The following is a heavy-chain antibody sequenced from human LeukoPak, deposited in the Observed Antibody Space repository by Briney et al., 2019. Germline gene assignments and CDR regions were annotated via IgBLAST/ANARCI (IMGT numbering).Heavy chain of an antibody. D-gene: IGHD2-21*02. V-gene: IGHV3-30*04. Sequence: AGRSLRLSCAASGFTFSDYAMNWVRQAPGKGLEWVAVISYDGRDKYYADSVKGRFTISRDNSKNPLYLQMNSLRAEDTAMYYCARFYCGGDCYFYFDYWGQGTLVTVSS. CDR3: ARFYCGGDCYFYFDY. J-gene: IGHJ4*02. CDR2: ISYDGRDK. CDR1: GFTFSDYA.